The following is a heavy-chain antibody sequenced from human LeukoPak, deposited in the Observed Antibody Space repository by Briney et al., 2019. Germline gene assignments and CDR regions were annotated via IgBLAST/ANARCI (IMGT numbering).Heavy chain of an antibody. J-gene: IGHJ6*03. V-gene: IGHV1-69*05. Sequence: VSSVKVSCKASGGTFSGYAISWVRQAPGQGLEWMGGIIPIFGTANYAQKFQGRVTITTDESTSTAYMELSSLRSEDTAVYYCARDVFGSRIRDSSSVVGHYYYMDVWGKGTTVTVSS. CDR3: ARDVFGSRIRDSSSVVGHYYYMDV. CDR1: GGTFSGYA. CDR2: IIPIFGTA. D-gene: IGHD6-13*01.